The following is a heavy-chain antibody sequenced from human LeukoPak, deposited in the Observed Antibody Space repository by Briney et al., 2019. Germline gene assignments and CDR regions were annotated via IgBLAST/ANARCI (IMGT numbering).Heavy chain of an antibody. Sequence: PSETLSLTCTVSGYSISSGYYWGWIRQPPGKGLEWTGSFYHSGSTYYDPSLKSRVTISVDTSKNQFSLKLSSVTAADTAVYYCAREGGVGQPGDFDYWGQGTLGTVSS. CDR2: FYHSGST. CDR1: GYSISSGYY. V-gene: IGHV4-38-2*02. D-gene: IGHD3-16*01. CDR3: AREGGVGQPGDFDY. J-gene: IGHJ4*02.